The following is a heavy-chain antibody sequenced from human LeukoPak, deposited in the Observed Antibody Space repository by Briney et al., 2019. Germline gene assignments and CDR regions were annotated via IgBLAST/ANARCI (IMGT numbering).Heavy chain of an antibody. CDR1: GGSISSSSYY. CDR2: IYYTGST. V-gene: IGHV4-39*01. CDR3: ARSYSGSFDFDY. D-gene: IGHD1-26*01. Sequence: SETLSLTCTVSGGSISSSSYYWGWIRQPPGKGLEWIGSIYYTGSTYYNPSLKSRVTISVDTSKNQFSLKLSSVTAADTAVYYRARSYSGSFDFDYWGQGTLVTVSS. J-gene: IGHJ4*02.